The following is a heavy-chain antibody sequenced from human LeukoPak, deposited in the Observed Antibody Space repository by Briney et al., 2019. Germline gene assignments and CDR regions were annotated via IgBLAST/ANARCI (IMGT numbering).Heavy chain of an antibody. CDR1: GGSISSGDYY. J-gene: IGHJ5*02. V-gene: IGHV4-39*07. CDR2: INHSGST. D-gene: IGHD3-22*01. Sequence: PSETLSLTCTVSGGSISSGDYYWSWLRQPPGKGLEWIGEINHSGSTNYNPSLKSRVTISVDTSKNQFSLKLSSVTAADTAVYYCARGRRITMIVVGVWFDPWGQGTLVTVSS. CDR3: ARGRRITMIVVGVWFDP.